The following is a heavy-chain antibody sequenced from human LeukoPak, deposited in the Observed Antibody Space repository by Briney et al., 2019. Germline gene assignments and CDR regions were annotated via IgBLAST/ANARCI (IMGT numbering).Heavy chain of an antibody. V-gene: IGHV4-4*07. Sequence: SETLSLTCTVSGGSTSSYYWSWIRQPAGKGLEWIGRFYTSGSTNYNPSLKSRVTISVDTSKNQFSLKLSSVTAADTAVYYCARDIVGAWNDAFDIWGQGTMVTVSS. CDR2: FYTSGST. J-gene: IGHJ3*02. CDR3: ARDIVGAWNDAFDI. D-gene: IGHD1-26*01. CDR1: GGSTSSYY.